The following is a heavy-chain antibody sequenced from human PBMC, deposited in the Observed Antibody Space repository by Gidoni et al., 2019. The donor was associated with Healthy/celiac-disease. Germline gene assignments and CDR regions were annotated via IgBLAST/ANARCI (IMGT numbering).Heavy chain of an antibody. V-gene: IGHV4-59*01. Sequence: QVQLQESGPGLVKPSETLSLTCTVSGGSISSYYWSWIRQPPGKGLEWIGYIYYSGSTNYNPSLKSRVTISVDTSKNQFSLKLSSVTAADTAVYYCASTYYYDSSPWVAFDIWGQGTMVTVSS. CDR2: IYYSGST. D-gene: IGHD3-22*01. CDR1: GGSISSYY. J-gene: IGHJ3*02. CDR3: ASTYYYDSSPWVAFDI.